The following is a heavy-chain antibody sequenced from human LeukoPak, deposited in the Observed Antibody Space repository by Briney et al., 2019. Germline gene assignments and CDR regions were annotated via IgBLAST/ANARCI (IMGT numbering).Heavy chain of an antibody. CDR2: IASDGSST. D-gene: IGHD2-2*03. CDR1: GFTFSSYW. V-gene: IGHV3-74*01. Sequence: GGSLRLSCAASGFTFSSYWMNWVRQAPGKGLVWVSRIASDGSSTTYADSVKGRFSISRDNSKNTLYLQMNSLRAEDTAVYYCARDVGYCSSTSCWNWFDPWGQGTLVTVSS. CDR3: ARDVGYCSSTSCWNWFDP. J-gene: IGHJ5*02.